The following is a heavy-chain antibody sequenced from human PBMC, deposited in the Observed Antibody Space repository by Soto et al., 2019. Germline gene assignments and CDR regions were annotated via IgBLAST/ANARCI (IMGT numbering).Heavy chain of an antibody. D-gene: IGHD2-2*01. Sequence: QVQLQESGPGLVKPSQTLSLTCTVSGDSISSGDYYWSWIRQPPGKGLEWIGYIYYSGSTYYNPSLKSRVTISVDTSKNQFSLKLSSVTAADTAVYYCARDIVLVPFFFGYYGMDVWGLGTTVTVSS. J-gene: IGHJ6*02. CDR3: ARDIVLVPFFFGYYGMDV. CDR1: GDSISSGDYY. CDR2: IYYSGST. V-gene: IGHV4-30-4*01.